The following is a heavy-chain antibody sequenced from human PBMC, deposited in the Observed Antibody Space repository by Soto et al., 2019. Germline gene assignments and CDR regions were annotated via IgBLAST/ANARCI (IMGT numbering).Heavy chain of an antibody. CDR3: ARMATFGSLNWFDP. CDR1: GYSFTNND. Sequence: ASVKVSCKASGYSFTNNDVSWVRQATGQGLEWMGWMNPGSGNTGYAQKFQGRVTMTRDISIATAYMELSGLTSDDTAIYYCARMATFGSLNWFDPWGQGTLVTVSS. D-gene: IGHD3-16*01. CDR2: MNPGSGNT. J-gene: IGHJ5*02. V-gene: IGHV1-8*01.